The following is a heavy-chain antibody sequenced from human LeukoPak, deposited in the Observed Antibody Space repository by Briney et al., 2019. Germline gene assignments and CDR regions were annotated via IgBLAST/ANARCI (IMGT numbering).Heavy chain of an antibody. CDR3: ACGQQWLPTHYDY. CDR1: GVSISSSSYY. Sequence: PSETLSLTCTVSGVSISSSSYYWGWIRQPPGKGLGWVGSIYYSGSTYYNPSLKSRVTISVDTSKNQFSLKLSSVTAADTAVYYCACGQQWLPTHYDYWGQETLVTVSS. V-gene: IGHV4-39*01. D-gene: IGHD6-19*01. J-gene: IGHJ4*02. CDR2: IYYSGST.